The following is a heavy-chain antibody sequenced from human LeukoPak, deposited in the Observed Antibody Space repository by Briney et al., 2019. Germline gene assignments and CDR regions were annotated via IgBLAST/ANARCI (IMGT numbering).Heavy chain of an antibody. CDR2: IYYSGTT. CDR1: GGSISIFY. Sequence: PSETLSLTCTVSGGSISIFYWSWIRQPPGKGLEWIGDIYYSGTTNYNPSLKSRVTISLDTSKNQFSLRPSSVTAADTAVYYCARIDAVAATPTSFDYWGQGTLVTVSS. V-gene: IGHV4-59*01. J-gene: IGHJ4*02. CDR3: ARIDAVAATPTSFDY. D-gene: IGHD6-19*01.